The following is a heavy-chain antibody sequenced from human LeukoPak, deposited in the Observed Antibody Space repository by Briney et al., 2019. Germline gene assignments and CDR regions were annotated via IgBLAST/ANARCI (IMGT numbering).Heavy chain of an antibody. D-gene: IGHD3-16*01. CDR2: INSDGRST. CDR1: GFTFSSYW. V-gene: IGHV3-74*01. J-gene: IGHJ4*02. Sequence: GGSLRLSCAASGFTFSSYWMHWVRQAPGKGLVWVSRINSDGRSTSYADSVKGRFTISRDNTKNTLYLQMNSLRAEDMAVYYCAREGFGGDSSFGYWGQGTLVTVSS. CDR3: AREGFGGDSSFGY.